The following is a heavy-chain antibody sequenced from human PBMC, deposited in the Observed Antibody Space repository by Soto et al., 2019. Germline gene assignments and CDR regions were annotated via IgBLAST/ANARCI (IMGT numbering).Heavy chain of an antibody. CDR2: ISGSGGST. CDR3: ASRTSGWYFDS. Sequence: EVQLLESGGGLVQPGGSLRLSCTASGFTFSSYAMNWVRQAPGKGLEWVSVISGSGGSTYYADSVKGRFTISRDNSKNKLYLQMNSLGAEDTAVYYCASRTSGWYFDSWGQGTLVTVSS. CDR1: GFTFSSYA. J-gene: IGHJ4*02. V-gene: IGHV3-23*01. D-gene: IGHD6-19*01.